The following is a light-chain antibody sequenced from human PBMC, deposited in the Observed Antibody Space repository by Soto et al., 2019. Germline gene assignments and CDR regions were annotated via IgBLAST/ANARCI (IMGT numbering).Light chain of an antibody. J-gene: IGKJ4*01. Sequence: DIQMTQSPSTLSASVGDTVTITCRASQSISHWLAWYQQKPGKAPTVLIYQASTLGSGVPSRFSGSGSRTEFALTISSLQPDDFATYYCQQYSTYSITFGGGTKVEMK. CDR2: QAS. V-gene: IGKV1-5*03. CDR3: QQYSTYSIT. CDR1: QSISHW.